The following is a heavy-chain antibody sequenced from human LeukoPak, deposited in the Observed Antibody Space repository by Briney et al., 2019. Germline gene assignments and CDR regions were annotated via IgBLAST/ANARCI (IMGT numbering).Heavy chain of an antibody. J-gene: IGHJ4*02. CDR1: GGSISSSSYY. Sequence: SETLSLTCTVSGGSISSSSYYWGWIRQPPGKGLEWIGSIHYSGSTYYNPSLKSRVTISVDTSKNQFSLKLSSVTAADTAVYYCARLARGTMVRGILDYWGQGTLVTVSS. CDR2: IHYSGST. CDR3: ARLARGTMVRGILDY. V-gene: IGHV4-39*01. D-gene: IGHD3-10*01.